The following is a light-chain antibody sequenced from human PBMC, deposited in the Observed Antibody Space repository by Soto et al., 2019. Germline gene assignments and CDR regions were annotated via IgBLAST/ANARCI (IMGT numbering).Light chain of an antibody. Sequence: SYALTQPPSVPVAPGQTARIPGGGNKIGTKSVHWYQQKPGQAPVVVVYDDTDRPSGIPERFSGSNSGNTATLTISRVEAGYEADYYCQVWDGTSQNLVFGGGTKLTVL. CDR1: KIGTKS. CDR2: DDT. J-gene: IGLJ2*01. V-gene: IGLV3-21*02. CDR3: QVWDGTSQNLV.